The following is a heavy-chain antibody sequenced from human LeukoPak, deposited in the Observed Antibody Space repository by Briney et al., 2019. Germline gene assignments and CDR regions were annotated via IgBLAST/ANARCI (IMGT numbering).Heavy chain of an antibody. V-gene: IGHV4-39*07. CDR3: ARESTAHGDYC. J-gene: IGHJ4*02. CDR1: GGSISSSSYY. CDR2: IYYSGST. Sequence: KPSETLSLTCTVSGGSISSSSYYWGWIRQPPGKGLEWIGSIYYSGSTYYNPSLKSRVTISVDTSKNQFSLKLSSVTAADTAVYYCARESTAHGDYCWGQGTLVTVSS. D-gene: IGHD4-17*01.